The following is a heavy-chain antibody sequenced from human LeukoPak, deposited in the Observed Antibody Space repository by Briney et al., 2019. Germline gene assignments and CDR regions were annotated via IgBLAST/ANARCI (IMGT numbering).Heavy chain of an antibody. CDR2: ISDSGGST. CDR1: GFTFSSYA. V-gene: IGHV3-23*01. D-gene: IGHD2-2*01. J-gene: IGHJ3*02. Sequence: PGGSLRLSCAASGFTFSSYAMSWVRQAPGKGLEWVSVISDSGGSTYYADSVKGRFTISRDNSKNTLYLQMNSLRAEDTAVYYCAREFDDIVVVPAARPDAFDIWGQGTMVTVSS. CDR3: AREFDDIVVVPAARPDAFDI.